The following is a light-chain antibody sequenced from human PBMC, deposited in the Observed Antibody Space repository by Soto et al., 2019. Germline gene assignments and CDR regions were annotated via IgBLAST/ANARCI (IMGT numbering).Light chain of an antibody. CDR1: QSITSY. CDR2: AAS. Sequence: DLQMTHSPSSLSASVGNRVTITCRASQSITSYLTWYQQKPGKAPKLLIYAASSLQSGAPSRFSGSGSGTDFTLTISSLQPEDFATYYCQQSYSTPLTFGGGTKVDIK. CDR3: QQSYSTPLT. V-gene: IGKV1-39*01. J-gene: IGKJ4*01.